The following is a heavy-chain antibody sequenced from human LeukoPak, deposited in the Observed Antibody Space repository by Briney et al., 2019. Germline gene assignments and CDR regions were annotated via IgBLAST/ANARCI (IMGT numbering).Heavy chain of an antibody. V-gene: IGHV3-23*01. Sequence: PGGSLRLSCAASGFTFTRYSMTWVRQAPGKGLEWVSAISGSGGSTYYADSVKGRFTISRDNSKNTLYLQMNSLRAEDTAVYYCAKAKGQQQLVLVYFDYWGQGTLVTVSS. CDR2: ISGSGGST. D-gene: IGHD6-13*01. J-gene: IGHJ4*02. CDR1: GFTFTRYS. CDR3: AKAKGQQQLVLVYFDY.